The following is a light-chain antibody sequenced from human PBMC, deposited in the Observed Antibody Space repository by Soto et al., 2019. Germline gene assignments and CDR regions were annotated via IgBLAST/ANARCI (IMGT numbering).Light chain of an antibody. Sequence: DIVMTQSPDSLAVSLGERAALNCKSNQSLLDSSNNKDYLTWYQQKPGQPPKLIIYWASTREFGVPDRFSGSGSGTDFTLTISSLQAEDVAVYYCQQYYSTPLTFGGGTTVDIK. J-gene: IGKJ4*01. CDR3: QQYYSTPLT. V-gene: IGKV4-1*01. CDR2: WAS. CDR1: QSLLDSSNNKDY.